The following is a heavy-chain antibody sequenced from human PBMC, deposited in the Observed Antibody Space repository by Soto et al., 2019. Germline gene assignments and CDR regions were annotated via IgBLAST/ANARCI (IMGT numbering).Heavy chain of an antibody. Sequence: QVQLVQSGAEVKKPGSSVKVSCKASGGTFSSYAISWVRQAPGQGLEWMGGIIPIPGTANYAQKFQGRVTITADESTSTAYMELSSLRSEETAVYYCARSQGSSSIFEIDYYYYYGMDVWGQGTTVTVSS. CDR1: GGTFSSYA. J-gene: IGHJ6*02. V-gene: IGHV1-69*01. CDR2: IIPIPGTA. D-gene: IGHD3-3*02. CDR3: ARSQGSSSIFEIDYYYYYGMDV.